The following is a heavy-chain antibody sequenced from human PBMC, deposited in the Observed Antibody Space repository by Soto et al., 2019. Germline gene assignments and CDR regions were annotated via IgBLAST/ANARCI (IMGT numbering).Heavy chain of an antibody. V-gene: IGHV4-59*12. CDR1: GGSISSYY. J-gene: IGHJ3*02. CDR2: IYYSGST. Sequence: PSETLSLTCTVSGGSISSYYWSWIRQPPGKGLEWIGYIYYSGSTNYNPSLKSRVTISVDTSKNQFSLKLSSVTAADTAVYYCAGWTFDYGDSDAFDIWGQGTMVTVSS. D-gene: IGHD4-17*01. CDR3: AGWTFDYGDSDAFDI.